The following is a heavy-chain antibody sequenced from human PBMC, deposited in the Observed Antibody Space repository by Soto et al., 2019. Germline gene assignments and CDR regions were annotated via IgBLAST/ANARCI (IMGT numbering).Heavy chain of an antibody. CDR3: ARGFSDITIFGVVKNGMGV. V-gene: IGHV1-3*01. CDR1: GYTFTSYA. CDR2: INAGNGNI. Sequence: ASVKVSCKASGYTFTSYAMHWVRQAPGQRLEWMGWINAGNGNIKYSQKFQGRVTITRDTSASTAYMELSSLRSEDTAVYYCARGFSDITIFGVVKNGMGVWGQGTTVTVSS. D-gene: IGHD3-3*01. J-gene: IGHJ6*02.